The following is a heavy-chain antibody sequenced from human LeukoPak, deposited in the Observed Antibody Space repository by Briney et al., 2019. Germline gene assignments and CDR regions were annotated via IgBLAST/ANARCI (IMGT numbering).Heavy chain of an antibody. CDR3: ARGPWKSGGSCYSY. J-gene: IGHJ4*02. CDR1: GGSFSGYY. V-gene: IGHV4-34*01. D-gene: IGHD2-15*01. CDR2: INHSGST. Sequence: SETLSLTCAVYGGSFSGYYWSWIRQPPGKGLEWIGEINHSGSTNYNPSLKSRVTISVDTSKNQFSLKLSSVTAADTAVYYCARGPWKSGGSCYSYWGQGTLLTVPS.